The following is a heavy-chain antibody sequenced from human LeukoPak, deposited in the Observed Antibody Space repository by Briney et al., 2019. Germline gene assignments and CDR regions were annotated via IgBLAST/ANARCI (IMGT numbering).Heavy chain of an antibody. D-gene: IGHD3-22*01. Sequence: ASVKVSCKASGYTFTSYGISWVRQAPGQGLEWMGWISAYNGNTNYAQKLQGRVTMTTDTSTSTAYMELRSLRSDDTAVYYCARGTYYYDSSGYPRPYYYYGLDVWGQGTPVPVPS. CDR1: GYTFTSYG. CDR2: ISAYNGNT. CDR3: ARGTYYYDSSGYPRPYYYYGLDV. V-gene: IGHV1-18*01. J-gene: IGHJ6*02.